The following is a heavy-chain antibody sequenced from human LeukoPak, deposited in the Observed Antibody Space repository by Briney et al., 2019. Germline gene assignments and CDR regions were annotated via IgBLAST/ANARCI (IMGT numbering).Heavy chain of an antibody. J-gene: IGHJ4*02. CDR3: AGRYYDYVNPAEY. CDR2: ISGSGGST. V-gene: IGHV3-23*01. CDR1: GFTFSSYA. D-gene: IGHD3-16*01. Sequence: GGSLRLSCAASGFTFSSYAMSWVRQAPGKGLEWVSAISGSGGSTYYADSVEGRFTISRDNSKNTLYLQMNSLRAEDTAVYYCAGRYYDYVNPAEYWGQGTLVTVSS.